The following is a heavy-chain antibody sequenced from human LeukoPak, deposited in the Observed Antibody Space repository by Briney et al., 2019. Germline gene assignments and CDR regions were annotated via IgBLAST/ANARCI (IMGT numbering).Heavy chain of an antibody. J-gene: IGHJ4*02. D-gene: IGHD6-19*01. CDR2: ISYDGSNQ. Sequence: GGSLRLSCAASGFFFSSYAMHWVRQAPGQGLVWMEDISYDGSNQFYTDSVKGRFTISRDNSKSTVYLQMNTLRGEDTAVYFCARDNGSGWSYFDSWGQGTLVTVST. V-gene: IGHV3-30*04. CDR3: ARDNGSGWSYFDS. CDR1: GFFFSSYA.